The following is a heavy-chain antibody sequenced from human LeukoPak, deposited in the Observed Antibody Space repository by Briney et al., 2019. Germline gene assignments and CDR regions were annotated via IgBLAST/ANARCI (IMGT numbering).Heavy chain of an antibody. CDR1: GFTFDDYA. CDR2: ISWNSGSI. V-gene: IGHV3-9*01. J-gene: IGHJ6*02. CDR3: AKDMVGMDV. Sequence: GGSLRLSCAASGFTFDDYAMHWVRHAPGKGLEWVSGISWNSGSIGYADSVKGRFTISRDNAKNSLYLQMNSLRAEDTALYYCAKDMVGMDVWGQGTTVTVSS.